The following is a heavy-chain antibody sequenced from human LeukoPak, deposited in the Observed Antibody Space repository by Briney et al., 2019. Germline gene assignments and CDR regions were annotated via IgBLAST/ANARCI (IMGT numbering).Heavy chain of an antibody. CDR1: GGSISSYY. Sequence: PSETLSLTCTVSGGSISSYYWSWIRQPPGKGLEWIGYIYYSGSTNYNPSLKSRVTISVDTSKNQFSLKLSSVTAADTAVYYCARFASGNYYGSDYWGQGTLVTVSS. CDR3: ARFASGNYYGSDY. J-gene: IGHJ4*02. V-gene: IGHV4-59*01. CDR2: IYYSGST. D-gene: IGHD1-26*01.